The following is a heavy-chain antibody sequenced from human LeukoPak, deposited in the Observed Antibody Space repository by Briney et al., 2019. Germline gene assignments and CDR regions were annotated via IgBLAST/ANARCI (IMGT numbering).Heavy chain of an antibody. Sequence: GGSLRLSCTVSGFTVSSDSMSWVRQAPGKGLEWVAFIRYDGSNKYYADSVKGRFTISRDNSKNTLYLQMNSLRAEDTAVYYCAKSGSYSSDYWGQGTLVTVSS. CDR3: AKSGSYSSDY. D-gene: IGHD1-26*01. V-gene: IGHV3-30*02. CDR1: GFTVSSDS. J-gene: IGHJ4*02. CDR2: IRYDGSNK.